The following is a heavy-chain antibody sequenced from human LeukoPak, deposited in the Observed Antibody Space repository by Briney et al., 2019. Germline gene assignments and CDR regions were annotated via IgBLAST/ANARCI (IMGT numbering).Heavy chain of an antibody. CDR2: ISGSGGST. CDR1: GFTFSSYA. CDR3: ANEATPPYYFDY. Sequence: GGSLRLSXAASGFTFSSYAMSWVRQAPGKGVEWVSAISGSGGSTYYADSVKGRFTISRDNSKNTLYLQMNSLRAEDTAVYYCANEATPPYYFDYWGQGTLVTVSS. J-gene: IGHJ4*02. D-gene: IGHD2-15*01. V-gene: IGHV3-23*01.